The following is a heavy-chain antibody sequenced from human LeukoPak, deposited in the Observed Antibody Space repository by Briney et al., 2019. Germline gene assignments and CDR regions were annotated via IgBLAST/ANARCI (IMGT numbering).Heavy chain of an antibody. CDR1: GFTFSTYA. CDR2: ISVSGDTT. Sequence: GGSLRLSCAASGFTFSTYAMSWVRQAPGKGLEWVSGISVSGDTTHYADPVKGRFTISRDNSKTTLYLQMSSLRADDTAIYYCAKDRRVTMMGGQGTLVTVSS. D-gene: IGHD3-22*01. CDR3: AKDRRVTMM. J-gene: IGHJ4*02. V-gene: IGHV3-23*01.